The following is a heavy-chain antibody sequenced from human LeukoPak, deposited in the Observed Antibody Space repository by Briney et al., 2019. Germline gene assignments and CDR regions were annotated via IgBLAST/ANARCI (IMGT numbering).Heavy chain of an antibody. CDR3: AREGGATVYYFDY. D-gene: IGHD1-26*01. Sequence: SETLSLTCTVSGYSISSGYYWGWIRQPPGKGLEWIGSIYHSGSTYYNPSLKSRVTISVDTSKNQFSLKLSSVTAADTAVYYCAREGGATVYYFDYWGQGTLVTVSS. V-gene: IGHV4-38-2*02. J-gene: IGHJ4*02. CDR2: IYHSGST. CDR1: GYSISSGYY.